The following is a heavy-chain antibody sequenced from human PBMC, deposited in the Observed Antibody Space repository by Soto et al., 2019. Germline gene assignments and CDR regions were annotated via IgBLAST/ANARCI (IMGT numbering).Heavy chain of an antibody. V-gene: IGHV4-34*01. J-gene: IGHJ1*01. CDR2: ITDSGST. CDR1: GGSFSGYY. Sequence: PSETLSLTCAGYGGSFSGYYWSWIRQPPGKGLEWIGEITDSGSTNHNSSLKSRVTISVDTSKNQLSLKLRSVTAADTAVYYCARSRGGVQDWGQGTLVTVSS. D-gene: IGHD3-10*01. CDR3: ARSRGGVQD.